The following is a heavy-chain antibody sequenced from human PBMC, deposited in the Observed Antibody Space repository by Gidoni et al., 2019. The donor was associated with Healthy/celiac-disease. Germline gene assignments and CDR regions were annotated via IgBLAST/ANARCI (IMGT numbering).Heavy chain of an antibody. J-gene: IGHJ4*02. Sequence: QVQLQQWGAGLLKPSETLSLTCAVYGGSFRGYYWSWIRQPPGKGLEWIGEINHSGSTNYNPSLKSRVTRSVDTSKNQFSLKLSSVTAADTAVYYCARPGRIRGSAYGRRNYYFDYWGQGTLVTVSS. CDR2: INHSGST. V-gene: IGHV4-34*01. CDR1: GGSFRGYY. D-gene: IGHD4-17*01. CDR3: ARPGRIRGSAYGRRNYYFDY.